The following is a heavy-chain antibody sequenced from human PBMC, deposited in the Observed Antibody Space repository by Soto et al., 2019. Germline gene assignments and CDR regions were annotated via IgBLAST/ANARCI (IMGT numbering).Heavy chain of an antibody. CDR1: GYSFTSYW. D-gene: IGHD6-19*01. CDR3: ARHSSGWYVKNYYYYGMDV. CDR2: IYPGDSDT. Sequence: GESLKISCKGSGYSFTSYWIGWVRQMPGKGLEWMGIIYPGDSDTRCSPSFQGQVTISADKSISTAYLQWSSLKASDTAMYYCARHSSGWYVKNYYYYGMDVWGQGTTVTVSS. V-gene: IGHV5-51*01. J-gene: IGHJ6*02.